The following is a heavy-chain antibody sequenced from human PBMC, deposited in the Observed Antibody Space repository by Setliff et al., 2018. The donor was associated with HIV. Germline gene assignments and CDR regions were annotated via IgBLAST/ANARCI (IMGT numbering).Heavy chain of an antibody. Sequence: ASVKVSCKASGNTFTKYYMHWVRQAPGQGLEWMGILNPSGSTVSAQKLQGRLTVTTDTSTGTLYMELSNLRSDDSAVYYCARAGGGATDQAFDIWGQGTMVTVSS. D-gene: IGHD2-2*01. CDR3: ARAGGGATDQAFDI. CDR1: GNTFTKYY. V-gene: IGHV1-46*01. CDR2: LNPSGST. J-gene: IGHJ3*02.